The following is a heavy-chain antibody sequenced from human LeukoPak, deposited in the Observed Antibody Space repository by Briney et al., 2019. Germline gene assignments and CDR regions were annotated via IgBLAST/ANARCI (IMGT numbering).Heavy chain of an antibody. CDR1: GGSFSGYY. CDR3: ARAHSSGWYRVGWFDP. CDR2: INHSGST. V-gene: IGHV4-34*01. Sequence: SETLSLTCAVYGGSFSGYYWSWIRQPPGKGLEWIGEINHSGSTNYNPSLKSRVTISVDTSKNQFSLKLSSVTAADTAVHYCARAHSSGWYRVGWFDPWGQGTLVTVSS. D-gene: IGHD6-19*01. J-gene: IGHJ5*02.